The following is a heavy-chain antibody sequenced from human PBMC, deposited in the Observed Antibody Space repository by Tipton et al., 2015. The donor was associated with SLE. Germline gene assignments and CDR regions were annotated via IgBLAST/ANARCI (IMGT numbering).Heavy chain of an antibody. J-gene: IGHJ4*02. D-gene: IGHD1-26*01. CDR3: AKQWDLLD. V-gene: IGHV3-23*01. CDR1: GFTFSNFA. CDR2: ISRSGDAT. Sequence: GSLRLSCAASGFTFSNFAVSWVRQAPGKGLEWVSAISRSGDATYYADPVKGWFTVSRDNSKNTLYLQLNSLRTDDTAVFYCAKQWDLLDWGRGTLVTVSS.